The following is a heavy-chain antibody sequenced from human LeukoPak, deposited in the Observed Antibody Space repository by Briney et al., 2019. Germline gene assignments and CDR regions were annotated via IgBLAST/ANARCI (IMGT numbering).Heavy chain of an antibody. CDR2: ISSSSGDL. CDR3: ASGGYSGYYFDY. D-gene: IGHD5-12*01. CDR1: GFTFSDYY. J-gene: IGHJ4*02. Sequence: GGSLRLSCAASGFTFSDYYMSWVRQAPGKGLEWVSSISSSSGDLYYADSVKGRFTISRDNAKNSLYLHMNSLRAEDTAVYYCASGGYSGYYFDYWGQGTLVTVSS. V-gene: IGHV3-21*01.